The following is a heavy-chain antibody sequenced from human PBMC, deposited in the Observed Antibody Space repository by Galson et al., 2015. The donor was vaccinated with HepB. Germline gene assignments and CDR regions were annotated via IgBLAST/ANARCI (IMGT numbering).Heavy chain of an antibody. CDR2: INPSGGGT. CDR3: ARDHFTLVGTSGYFDY. CDR1: GCTFTSNY. D-gene: IGHD1-7*01. J-gene: IGHJ4*02. V-gene: IGHV1-46*01. Sequence: SVKVSCKASGCTFTSNYLHWVRQAPGQGLEWMGIINPSGGGTTYAQKFQGRVTMTRDTSTSTVYMALSSLRSEDTAVYYCARDHFTLVGTSGYFDYWGQGTLVTVSS.